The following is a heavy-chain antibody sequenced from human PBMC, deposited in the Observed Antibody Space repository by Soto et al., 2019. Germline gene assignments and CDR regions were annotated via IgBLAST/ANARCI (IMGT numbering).Heavy chain of an antibody. CDR1: GGSISSSS. J-gene: IGHJ4*02. V-gene: IGHV4-59*01. Sequence: SETLSLTCTVSGGSISSSSWSWIRQPPGRGLEWIGYIYNNGRTDYNPSLKSRVTISVDTSKNHFSLKLSSVTPADTAVYYCARARFCTSTSCYHYFDFWGQGTLITVSS. D-gene: IGHD2-2*01. CDR3: ARARFCTSTSCYHYFDF. CDR2: IYNNGRT.